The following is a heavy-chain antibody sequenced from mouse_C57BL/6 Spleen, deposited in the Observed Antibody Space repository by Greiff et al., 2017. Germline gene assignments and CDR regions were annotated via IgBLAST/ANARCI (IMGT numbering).Heavy chain of an antibody. Sequence: VQLQQPGAELVKPGASVKLSCKASGYTFTSYWMHWVKQRPGRGLEWIGRIDPNSGGTKYNEKFKSKATLTVDKPSSTAYMQLSSLTSEDSAVYYYASTQDGNYVAWFAYWGQGTLVTVSA. CDR3: ASTQDGNYVAWFAY. CDR1: GYTFTSYW. V-gene: IGHV1-72*01. J-gene: IGHJ3*01. D-gene: IGHD2-1*01. CDR2: IDPNSGGT.